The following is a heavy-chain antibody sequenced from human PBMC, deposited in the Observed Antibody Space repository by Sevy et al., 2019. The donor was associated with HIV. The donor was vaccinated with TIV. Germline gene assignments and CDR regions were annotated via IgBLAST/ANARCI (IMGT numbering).Heavy chain of an antibody. Sequence: SETLSLTCTVSGGSISSSSYYWGWIRQPPGKGLEWIGSIYYGGSTYYNPSFKSRVTISVDTSKNQFSLKLSSVTAADTAVYYCARHRIKLVSFDYWGQGTLVTVSS. D-gene: IGHD6-13*01. J-gene: IGHJ4*02. CDR3: ARHRIKLVSFDY. CDR2: IYYGGST. V-gene: IGHV4-39*01. CDR1: GGSISSSSYY.